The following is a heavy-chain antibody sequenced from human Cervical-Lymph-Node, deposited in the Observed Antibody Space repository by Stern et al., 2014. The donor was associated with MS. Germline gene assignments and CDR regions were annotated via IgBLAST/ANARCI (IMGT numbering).Heavy chain of an antibody. J-gene: IGHJ4*02. CDR1: GSSISSSY. D-gene: IGHD3-16*01. CDR3: AKWGTGGYGHFDY. Sequence: VQLVESGPGLVKPSETLHLTCTVSGSSISSSYWSWVRQHPGKGPEWIAYIYSNGITNYNPPLRRRVTTSVDMAKNQFSLKLTSVTAADTAVYYCAKWGTGGYGHFDYWGQGILVTVSS. V-gene: IGHV4-59*01. CDR2: IYSNGIT.